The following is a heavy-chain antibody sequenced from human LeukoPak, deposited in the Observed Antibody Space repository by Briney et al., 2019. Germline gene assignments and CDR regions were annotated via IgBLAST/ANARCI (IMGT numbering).Heavy chain of an antibody. J-gene: IGHJ4*02. D-gene: IGHD3-10*01. CDR1: GGFFYGYY. Sequence: AETLSLTCAVYGGFFYGYYWMWMRHPPGKGRVWIGEINHSGSTNYNPSLKSRVTISVDTSKNQFSLKLSSVTAADTAVYYCARLVREIYDYFDYWGQGTLVTVSS. V-gene: IGHV4-34*01. CDR2: INHSGST. CDR3: ARLVREIYDYFDY.